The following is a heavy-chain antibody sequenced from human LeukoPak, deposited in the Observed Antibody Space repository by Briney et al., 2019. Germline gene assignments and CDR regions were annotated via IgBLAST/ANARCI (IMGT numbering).Heavy chain of an antibody. Sequence: PSETLSLTCTDSGGSISSYYWSWIRQPPGKGLEWIGYIYYSGSTNYNPSLKSRVTISVDTSKNQFSLKLSSVTAADTAVYYCARAYRPLIYFDYWGQGTLVTVSS. V-gene: IGHV4-59*01. D-gene: IGHD1-26*01. CDR1: GGSISSYY. CDR3: ARAYRPLIYFDY. J-gene: IGHJ4*02. CDR2: IYYSGST.